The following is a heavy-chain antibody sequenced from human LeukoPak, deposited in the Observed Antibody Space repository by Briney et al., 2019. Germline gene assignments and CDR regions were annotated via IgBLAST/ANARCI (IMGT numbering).Heavy chain of an antibody. CDR1: GFTFSSYG. V-gene: IGHV3-23*01. D-gene: IGHD2-15*01. CDR3: AGGCSGGGCYSSYFDY. J-gene: IGHJ4*02. CDR2: ISSGGGTT. Sequence: GGSLRLSCAASGFTFSSYGMSWVRQAPGKGLEWVSGISSGGGTTYYADSVKGRFTISRDKSKNTLYLQMNSLRGDDTAVYYCAGGCSGGGCYSSYFDYWGQGTLVTVSS.